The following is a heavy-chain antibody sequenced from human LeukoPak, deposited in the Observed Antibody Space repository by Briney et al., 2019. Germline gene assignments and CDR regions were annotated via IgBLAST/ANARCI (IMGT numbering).Heavy chain of an antibody. CDR1: GFTFSSYG. D-gene: IGHD3-9*01. Sequence: GGSLRLSCAASGFTFSSYGMSWVRQAPGKGLEWVSSISSSSSYIYYADSVKGRFTISRDNSKNTLYLQMNSLRAEDTAVYYCAKDGGEYYDILTGYYPRLYYMDVWGEGTTVTISS. CDR2: ISSSSSYI. V-gene: IGHV3-23*01. J-gene: IGHJ6*03. CDR3: AKDGGEYYDILTGYYPRLYYMDV.